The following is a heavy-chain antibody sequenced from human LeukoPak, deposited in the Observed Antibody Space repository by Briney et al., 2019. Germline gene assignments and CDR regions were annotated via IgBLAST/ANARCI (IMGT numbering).Heavy chain of an antibody. CDR2: LGGNNIHT. CDR3: ARAMAYCGDDCYERGYYFDY. CDR1: GFTFSDYA. V-gene: IGHV3-23*01. Sequence: GGSLRLSCAASGFTFSDYAMNWVRQAPRKGPEWLSSLGGNNIHTKSADSVKGRFTISRDNSKNMLYLQMNSLRAEDTAVYYCARAMAYCGDDCYERGYYFDYWGQGTQVTVSS. D-gene: IGHD2-21*02. J-gene: IGHJ4*02.